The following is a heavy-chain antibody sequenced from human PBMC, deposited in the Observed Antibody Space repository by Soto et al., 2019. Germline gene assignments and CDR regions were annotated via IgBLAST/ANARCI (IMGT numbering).Heavy chain of an antibody. V-gene: IGHV4-59*08. D-gene: IGHD3-9*01. J-gene: IGHJ4*02. CDR2: IYYNGHA. CDR1: GGSISPYY. Sequence: SETLSLTCIVSGGSISPYYWSWIRQPPGKGLEWIGYIYYNGHADYNPSLKSRVTISVATSKNQFSLKLSSVTAADTAVYYCARVQSSYYDRAFDSWGQGIQVTVSS. CDR3: ARVQSSYYDRAFDS.